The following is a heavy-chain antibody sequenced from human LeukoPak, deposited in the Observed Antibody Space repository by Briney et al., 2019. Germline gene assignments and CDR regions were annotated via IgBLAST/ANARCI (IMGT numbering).Heavy chain of an antibody. Sequence: PGGSLRLSCAASGFTFSSYGMHWVRQAPGKGLEWVAFIQYDGSNKHYADFVKGRFTISRDNTKNTLYLQMSSLRAEDTAVYYCAKDLPAYGDYPSYFDYWGQGTLVTVSS. D-gene: IGHD4-17*01. CDR1: GFTFSSYG. V-gene: IGHV3-30*02. CDR3: AKDLPAYGDYPSYFDY. CDR2: IQYDGSNK. J-gene: IGHJ4*02.